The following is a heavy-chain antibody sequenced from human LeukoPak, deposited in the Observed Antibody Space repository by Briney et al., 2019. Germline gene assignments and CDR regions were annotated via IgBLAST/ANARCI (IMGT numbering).Heavy chain of an antibody. D-gene: IGHD1-26*01. CDR1: GFTVSSNH. CDR3: ARGQSVGWEIGVCDF. J-gene: IGHJ4*02. V-gene: IGHV3-66*01. Sequence: GGSLRLSCAASGFTVSSNHMSWVRQAPGKGLEWVSVIYSGGSTYYADSVKGRFTISRDDSRNTLYLQMNSLRAEDTAVYYCARGQSVGWEIGVCDFWGQGSLVTVAS. CDR2: IYSGGST.